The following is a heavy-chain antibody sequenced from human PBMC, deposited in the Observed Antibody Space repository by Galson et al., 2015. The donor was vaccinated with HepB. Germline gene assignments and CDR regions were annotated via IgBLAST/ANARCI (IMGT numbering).Heavy chain of an antibody. CDR3: ARDQRVVTAIHLFDY. Sequence: SLRLSCAASGFTFDDYGMSWVRQAPGKGLEWVSGINWNGGSTGYADSVKGRFTISRDNAKNSLYLQMNSLRAEDTALYYCARDQRVVTAIHLFDYWGQGTLVTVSS. J-gene: IGHJ4*02. CDR1: GFTFDDYG. V-gene: IGHV3-20*04. CDR2: INWNGGST. D-gene: IGHD2-21*02.